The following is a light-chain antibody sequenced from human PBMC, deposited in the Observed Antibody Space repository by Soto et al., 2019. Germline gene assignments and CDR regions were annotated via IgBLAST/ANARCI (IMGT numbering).Light chain of an antibody. CDR1: QSVASY. V-gene: IGKV3-11*01. J-gene: IGKJ4*01. CDR3: QQRVNWPPLT. Sequence: EIVLTQSPATLSLSPGEGATLSCRASQSVASYLAWYHQKPGQAPSLLFYDVSNWASGIPARFSGSGSGTDFTLTISSLEPEDFAVYYCQQRVNWPPLTFGGGTKVEIK. CDR2: DVS.